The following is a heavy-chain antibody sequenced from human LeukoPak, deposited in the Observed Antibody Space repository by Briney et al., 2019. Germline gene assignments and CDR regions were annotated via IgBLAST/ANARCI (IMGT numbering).Heavy chain of an antibody. V-gene: IGHV3-30*02. CDR2: IRFDGSEE. J-gene: IGHJ6*03. CDR1: GLTNYA. CDR3: AKEMFKGPSDPFIHYYYYMDV. D-gene: IGHD2-21*01. Sequence: GGSLRLSCVASGLTNYAMDWVRQAPGKGLEWVAFIRFDGSEEYYLESVKGRFTVSRDNSKNTVYLHMNSLRPEDTAVYYCAKEMFKGPSDPFIHYYYYMDVWGKGTTVTASS.